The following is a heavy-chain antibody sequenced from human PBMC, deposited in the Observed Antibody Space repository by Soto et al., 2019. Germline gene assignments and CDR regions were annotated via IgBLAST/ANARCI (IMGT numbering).Heavy chain of an antibody. Sequence: SETLSLTCTVSGGSMRSYYWSWIRQPPGKGLEWIGYIYYSGSTNYNPSLKSRVTISVDTSKNQFSLKLSSVTAADTAVYYCARRYGPGFDYWGQGTLVTVSS. CDR3: ARRYGPGFDY. V-gene: IGHV4-59*08. J-gene: IGHJ4*02. CDR2: IYYSGST. CDR1: GGSMRSYY. D-gene: IGHD4-17*01.